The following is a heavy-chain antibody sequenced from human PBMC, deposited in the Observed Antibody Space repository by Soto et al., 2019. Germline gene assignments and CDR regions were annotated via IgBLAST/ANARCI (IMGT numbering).Heavy chain of an antibody. J-gene: IGHJ6*02. CDR3: ARSSLYGDYYYYGMDV. V-gene: IGHV1-69*01. D-gene: IGHD4-17*01. Sequence: QVQLVQSGAEVKKPGSSVKVSCKASGGTFSSYAISWVRQAPGQGLEWMGGIIPIFGTANYVQKFPGRDTITADESTSTAYMELSSLRSEDTAVYYCARSSLYGDYYYYGMDVWGQGTTVTVSS. CDR1: GGTFSSYA. CDR2: IIPIFGTA.